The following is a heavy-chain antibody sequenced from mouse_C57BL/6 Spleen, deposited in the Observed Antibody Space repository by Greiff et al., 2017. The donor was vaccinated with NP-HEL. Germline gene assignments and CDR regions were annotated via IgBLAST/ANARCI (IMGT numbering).Heavy chain of an antibody. CDR1: GYSITSGYG. V-gene: IGHV3-2*02. J-gene: IGHJ2*01. CDR3: ARTARINY. D-gene: IGHD1-2*01. Sequence: EVKLQESGPGLVKPSQSLSLTCTVTGYSITSGYGWNWIRQFPGNILEWMGYISYSGSTNYNPSLKSRISITRDTSKNQFFLQLNSVTTEDTATYYCARTARINYWGQGTTLTVSS. CDR2: ISYSGST.